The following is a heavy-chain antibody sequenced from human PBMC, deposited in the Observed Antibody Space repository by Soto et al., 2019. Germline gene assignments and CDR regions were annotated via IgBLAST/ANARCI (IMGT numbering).Heavy chain of an antibody. CDR3: ARGSYNWNDFPFDH. D-gene: IGHD1-1*01. J-gene: IGHJ4*02. CDR1: GYRFNAYT. CDR2: ISSDESNK. V-gene: IGHV3-30-3*01. Sequence: QVQLVESGGGVVQPGRSLRLSCAASGYRFNAYTIHWVRQAPGKGLEWVVLISSDESNKYYADSVKGRFTISRDDSEKTLFLQMNSLRPEDTAVYYCARGSYNWNDFPFDHWGQGTLVTVSS.